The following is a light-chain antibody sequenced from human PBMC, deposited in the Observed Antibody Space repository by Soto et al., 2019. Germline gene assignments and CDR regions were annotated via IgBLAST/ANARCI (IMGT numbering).Light chain of an antibody. CDR1: SSDVGGYDY. J-gene: IGLJ2*01. CDR3: CSYAGRYTNVI. CDR2: DVT. V-gene: IGLV2-11*01. Sequence: QSALTQPRSVSGSPGQSVTISCTGTSSDVGGYDYVSWYQQHPGKAPKLMIYDVTKRPSGVPDRFSGSKSGNTASLTISGLLAEDEADYYCCSYAGRYTNVIFGGGTKVTVL.